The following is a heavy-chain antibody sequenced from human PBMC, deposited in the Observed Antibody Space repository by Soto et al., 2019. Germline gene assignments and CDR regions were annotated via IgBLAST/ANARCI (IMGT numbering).Heavy chain of an antibody. CDR3: ARPGYYGSSGFFNFDH. J-gene: IGHJ4*02. CDR2: IYPDDSDT. Sequence: GESLKISCKASGYSFNTYWIGWVRQLPGKGLEWMGIIYPDDSDTRYSPSFQGQVTISADKSFTTVYLQWNSLKASDTAIYYCARPGYYGSSGFFNFDHWGQGTLVTVSS. D-gene: IGHD3-22*01. CDR1: GYSFNTYW. V-gene: IGHV5-51*01.